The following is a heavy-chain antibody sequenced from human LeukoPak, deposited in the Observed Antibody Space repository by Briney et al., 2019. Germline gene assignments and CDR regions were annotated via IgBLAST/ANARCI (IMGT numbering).Heavy chain of an antibody. V-gene: IGHV1-8*01. D-gene: IGHD2-2*01. Sequence: ASVKVSCKASGYTFTSYDINWVRQATGQGLEWMGWMNPNSGSTSYAQKFQGRVTMTRDTSTSTVYMELSSLRSEDTAVYYCARDLSTNLPTYYFDYWGQGTLVTVSS. J-gene: IGHJ4*02. CDR1: GYTFTSYD. CDR2: MNPNSGST. CDR3: ARDLSTNLPTYYFDY.